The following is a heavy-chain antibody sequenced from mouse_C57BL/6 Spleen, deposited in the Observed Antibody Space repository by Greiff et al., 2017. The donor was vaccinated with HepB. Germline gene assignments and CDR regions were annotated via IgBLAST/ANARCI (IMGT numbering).Heavy chain of an antibody. J-gene: IGHJ1*03. Sequence: QVQLKQPGAELVMPGASVKLSCKASGYTFTSYWMHWVKQRPGQGLEWIGEIDPSDSYTNYNQKFKGKSTLTVDKSSSTAYMQLSSLTSEDSAVYYCARGGNYFYWYFDVWGTGTTVTVSS. CDR2: IDPSDSYT. D-gene: IGHD2-1*01. CDR1: GYTFTSYW. CDR3: ARGGNYFYWYFDV. V-gene: IGHV1-69*01.